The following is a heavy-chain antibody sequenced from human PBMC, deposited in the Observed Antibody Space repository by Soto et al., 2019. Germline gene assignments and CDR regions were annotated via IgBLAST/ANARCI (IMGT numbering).Heavy chain of an antibody. CDR3: ARGGNYYDSSGYYKPYYFDY. D-gene: IGHD3-22*01. CDR1: GGSISSGDYY. CDR2: IYYSGST. V-gene: IGHV4-31*03. Sequence: SLTCTVSGGSISSGDYYWSWIRQHPGKGLEWIGYIYYSGSTYYNPSLKSRVTISVDTSKNQFSLKLSSVTAADTAVYYCARGGNYYDSSGYYKPYYFDYWGQGALVTVSS. J-gene: IGHJ4*02.